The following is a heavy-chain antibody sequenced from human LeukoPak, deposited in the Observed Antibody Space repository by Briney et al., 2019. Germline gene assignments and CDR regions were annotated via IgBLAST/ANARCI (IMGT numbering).Heavy chain of an antibody. CDR3: ARDRPIYYFDS. J-gene: IGHJ4*02. CDR2: TYYRSKWSN. V-gene: IGHV6-1*01. Sequence: SQTLSLTCAISGDSVSSNSFAWNWLRQSPSRGLEWLGRTYYRSKWSNDYAVSVKGRITINPDTSRNQFSLQLNSVTPEDTAVYYCARDRPIYYFDSWGQGTLVTVSS. D-gene: IGHD6-6*01. CDR1: GDSVSSNSFA.